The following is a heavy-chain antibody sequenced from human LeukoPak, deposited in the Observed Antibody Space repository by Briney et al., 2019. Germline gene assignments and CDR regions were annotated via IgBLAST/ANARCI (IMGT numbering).Heavy chain of an antibody. V-gene: IGHV1-46*01. Sequence: GASVKVSCKASGYTFTIYFIHWVRQAPGQGLEWMGIINPGTGGTTYAQNFQGRVTMTSDTSTSTAYMELTSLRSDDTAVYYCARHPAYCSGDCWGQGTLVTVSS. D-gene: IGHD2-15*01. CDR3: ARHPAYCSGDC. CDR1: GYTFTIYF. CDR2: INPGTGGT. J-gene: IGHJ4*02.